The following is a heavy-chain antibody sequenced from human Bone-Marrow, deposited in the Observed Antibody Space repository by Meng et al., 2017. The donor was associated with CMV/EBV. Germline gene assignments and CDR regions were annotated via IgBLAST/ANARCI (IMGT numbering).Heavy chain of an antibody. D-gene: IGHD6-19*01. J-gene: IGHJ4*02. V-gene: IGHV1-8*01. CDR1: GYTFTSYD. Sequence: QGQLVPSGAEVKKPGASVKVSCKASGYTFTSYDINSVRQAAGQGLEWMGWMNPNSGNTDYAQKFQGRVTMTRSISKSTAYMDLSSLRSEDTAVYYCATGVADFEYWGQGTLVTVSS. CDR3: ATGVADFEY. CDR2: MNPNSGNT.